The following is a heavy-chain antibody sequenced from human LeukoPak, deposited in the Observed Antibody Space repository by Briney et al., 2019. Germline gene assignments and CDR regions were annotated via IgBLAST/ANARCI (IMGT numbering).Heavy chain of an antibody. V-gene: IGHV6-1*01. D-gene: IGHD1-14*01. J-gene: IGHJ4*02. Sequence: SQTLSLTCAISGDSVSSNCAAWSWIRQSPSRGLEWLGTTYYRSKWYNDYAVSVKSRITINPDTSKNQFSLQLNSVTPEDTAVYYCARDPRTPAFDFWGQGTLVIVSS. CDR2: TYYRSKWYN. CDR3: ARDPRTPAFDF. CDR1: GDSVSSNCAA.